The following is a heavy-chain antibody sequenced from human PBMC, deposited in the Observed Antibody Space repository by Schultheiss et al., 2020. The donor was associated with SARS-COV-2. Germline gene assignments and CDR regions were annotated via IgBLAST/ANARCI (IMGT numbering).Heavy chain of an antibody. Sequence: SETLSLTCTVSGGSVNSGNSYWSWIRQPPGKGLEWIGYIYHSGSTDYNPSLESRVTISVDTSKNQFSLNLNSVTAADTAVYYCARVPRGYTFGRWFDYWGQGTLVTVSS. CDR2: IYHSGST. D-gene: IGHD5-18*01. J-gene: IGHJ5*01. CDR3: ARVPRGYTFGRWFDY. V-gene: IGHV4-61*01. CDR1: GGSVNSGNSY.